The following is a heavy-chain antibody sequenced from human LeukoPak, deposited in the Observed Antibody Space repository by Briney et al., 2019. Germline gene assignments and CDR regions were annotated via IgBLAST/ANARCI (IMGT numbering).Heavy chain of an antibody. D-gene: IGHD5-12*01. V-gene: IGHV3-23*01. CDR1: GFTFSSYA. CDR2: ISASGGST. CDR3: AKEYRGFDY. Sequence: TGGSLRLSCTASGFTFSSYAMSWVRQAPGQGLEWGSSISASGGSTYYADSVKGRFTISRDNSKNTLYLQMDSLRAEDTAVYFCAKEYRGFDYWGQGTLVTVSS. J-gene: IGHJ4*02.